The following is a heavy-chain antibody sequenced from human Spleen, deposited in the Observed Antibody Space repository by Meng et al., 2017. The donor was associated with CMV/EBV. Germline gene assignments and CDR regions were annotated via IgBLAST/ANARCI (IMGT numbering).Heavy chain of an antibody. Sequence: GGSLRLSCAASGFTFCNYGMNWVRQNGMNWVRQAPGKGLEWVAVILFDGSNKCHADSVKGRFTISRDNAKNSLYLQMNSLRAEDTAVYYCARDEPLVAGTFGLPGPFDYWGQGTLVTVSS. V-gene: IGHV3-30*04. D-gene: IGHD6-19*01. CDR3: ARDEPLVAGTFGLPGPFDY. CDR2: ILFDGSNK. J-gene: IGHJ4*02. CDR1: GFTFCNYG.